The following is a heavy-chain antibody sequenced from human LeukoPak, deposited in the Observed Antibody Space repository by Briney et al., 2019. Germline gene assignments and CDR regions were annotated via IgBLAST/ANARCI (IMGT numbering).Heavy chain of an antibody. D-gene: IGHD3-9*01. J-gene: IGHJ4*02. Sequence: ASVKVSCKASGYTFTSYGISWVRQAPGQGLEWMGGIIPIFGTANYAQKFQGRVTITADESTSTAYMELSSLRSEDTAVYYCARGWTGYDILTIFDYWGQGTLVTVSS. V-gene: IGHV1-69*13. CDR3: ARGWTGYDILTIFDY. CDR2: IIPIFGTA. CDR1: GYTFTSYG.